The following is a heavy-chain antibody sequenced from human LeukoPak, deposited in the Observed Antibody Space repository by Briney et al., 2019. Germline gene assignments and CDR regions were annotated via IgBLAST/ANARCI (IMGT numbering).Heavy chain of an antibody. CDR3: VREGNELLSKDFDY. CDR1: GFTFTGYY. V-gene: IGHV1-2*02. CDR2: INPHSGGT. D-gene: IGHD2-21*02. Sequence: GASVKVSCKASGFTFTGYYIHWVRQAPGQGLEWMGYINPHSGGTNSPQKFQGRVTLTTDTSISAAYTELSSLISDDTAMYYCVREGNELLSKDFDYWGQGTLVAVSS. J-gene: IGHJ4*02.